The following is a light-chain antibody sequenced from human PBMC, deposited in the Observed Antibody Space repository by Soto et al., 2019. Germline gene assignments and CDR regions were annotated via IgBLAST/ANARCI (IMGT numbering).Light chain of an antibody. Sequence: DIVMTQSPLSLPVTPGEPASISCRSSQSLLHSNGYNYLDWYLQKPGQSPQLLIYLGSNRASGVPDRVSGSGSGTDFTLKISRVEAEDVGFYYCMQALQTPGTFGPGTKVDIK. J-gene: IGKJ3*01. V-gene: IGKV2-28*01. CDR2: LGS. CDR1: QSLLHSNGYNY. CDR3: MQALQTPGT.